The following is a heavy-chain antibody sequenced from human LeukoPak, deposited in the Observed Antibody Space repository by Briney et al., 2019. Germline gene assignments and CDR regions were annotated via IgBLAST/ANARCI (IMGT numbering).Heavy chain of an antibody. Sequence: ASVTVSCKPSGYTFTSYYIHWVRQAPGQGLEWMGIINPSGGSTSYAQKFQGRVTMTRDMSTSTVYMELSSLRSEDTAVYYCAVPDKEGDVYNLGYWGQGTLVTVSS. CDR1: GYTFTSYY. D-gene: IGHD5-24*01. CDR3: AVPDKEGDVYNLGY. CDR2: INPSGGST. J-gene: IGHJ4*02. V-gene: IGHV1-46*01.